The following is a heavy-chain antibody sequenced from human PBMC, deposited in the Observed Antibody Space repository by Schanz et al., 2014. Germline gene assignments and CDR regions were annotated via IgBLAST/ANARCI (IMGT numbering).Heavy chain of an antibody. CDR3: SKAEYDILTDSYSRLDP. D-gene: IGHD3-9*01. Sequence: QVQLVESGAEAKKPAASVRVSCKASGYTFTTYAMSWVRQAPGQGLEWVGWISVYTGNTKYGQKVQGRVTMTADTSTNTAYMELRSLRSDDTAVYYWSKAEYDILTDSYSRLDPWGQGTLXTVSS. CDR1: GYTFTTYA. J-gene: IGHJ5*02. V-gene: IGHV1-18*01. CDR2: ISVYTGNT.